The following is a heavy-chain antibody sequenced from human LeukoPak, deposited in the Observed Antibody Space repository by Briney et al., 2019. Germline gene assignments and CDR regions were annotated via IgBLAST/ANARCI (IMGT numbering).Heavy chain of an antibody. J-gene: IGHJ4*02. CDR1: GFTFSSYA. Sequence: PGGSLRLSCAASGFTFSSYAMSWVRQAPGKGLEWVSSISVSGGSTYYADSVKGRFTISRDNSKNTLYLQMNSLRAEDTAVYYCAKDREYYGSGGFLDYWGQGTLVTVSS. V-gene: IGHV3-23*01. CDR2: ISVSGGST. CDR3: AKDREYYGSGGFLDY. D-gene: IGHD3-10*01.